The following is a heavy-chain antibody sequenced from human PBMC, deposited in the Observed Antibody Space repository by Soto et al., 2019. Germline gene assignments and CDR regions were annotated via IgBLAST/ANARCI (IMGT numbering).Heavy chain of an antibody. J-gene: IGHJ6*02. V-gene: IGHV3-23*01. Sequence: GALRLSCAASGFTLNSYAMNWVRQAPGKGLEWVSGISARGEKTYYADSVKGRFTISRDNSKNTVYLQMSSLRAKDTAVFYCAKALPMYYYDSSGYSDYYYDMDVWGQGTTVTVSS. CDR1: GFTLNSYA. CDR3: AKALPMYYYDSSGYSDYYYDMDV. CDR2: ISARGEKT. D-gene: IGHD3-22*01.